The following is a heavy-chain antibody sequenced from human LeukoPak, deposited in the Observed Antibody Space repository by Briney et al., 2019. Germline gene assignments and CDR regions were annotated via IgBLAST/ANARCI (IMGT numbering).Heavy chain of an antibody. V-gene: IGHV4-61*02. CDR1: GESISNSRHY. CDR2: IYPSENT. D-gene: IGHD6-19*01. Sequence: SETLSLTCTVSGESISNSRHYWSWIRQPAGKGLEWIGRIYPSENTNYNPSLKSRVTISVDTSKNQFSLKLSSATAADTPVYYCARGGSSGWYRKIDYWGQGTLVTVSS. CDR3: ARGGSSGWYRKIDY. J-gene: IGHJ4*02.